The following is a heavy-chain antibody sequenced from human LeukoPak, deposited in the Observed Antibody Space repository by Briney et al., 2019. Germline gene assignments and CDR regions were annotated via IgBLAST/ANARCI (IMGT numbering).Heavy chain of an antibody. CDR3: ARDSVYSGSSLDY. CDR2: IYYSGST. CDR1: GGSISSGGYS. Sequence: SETLSLTCAVSGGSISSGGYSWSWIRQPPGKGLEWIGYIYYSGSTYYNPSLKSRITISVDTSKNQFSLKLSSVTAADTAVYYCARDSVYSGSSLDYWGQGTLVTVSS. D-gene: IGHD1-26*01. V-gene: IGHV4-30-4*07. J-gene: IGHJ4*02.